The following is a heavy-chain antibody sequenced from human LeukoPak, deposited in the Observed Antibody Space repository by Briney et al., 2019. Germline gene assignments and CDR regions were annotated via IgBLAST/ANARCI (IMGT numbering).Heavy chain of an antibody. CDR2: INPSGGST. V-gene: IGHV1-46*01. CDR3: ARDLTKGATIKFPHL. Sequence: EASVKVSCKASGYTFTSYYMHWVRQAPGQGLEWMGIINPSGGSTSYAQKFQGRVTMTRDTSISTAYMELSRLRSDDTAVYYCARDLTKGATIKFPHLWGQGTLVTVSS. D-gene: IGHD1-26*01. CDR1: GYTFTSYY. J-gene: IGHJ4*02.